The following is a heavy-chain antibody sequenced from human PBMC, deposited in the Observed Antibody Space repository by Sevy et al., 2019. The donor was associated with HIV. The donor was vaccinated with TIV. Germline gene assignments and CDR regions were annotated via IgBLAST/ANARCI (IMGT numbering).Heavy chain of an antibody. CDR2: IDYIGTT. CDR1: SGSISSSSYY. Sequence: SETLSLTCTVSSGSISSSSYYWGWIRQSPGKGLEWIASIDYIGTTYYNLALKSRVTITGDRSKNEVSLNLRFVTAADAAVYYCARYLRGDHASGFDFWGQGTPVTVSS. J-gene: IGHJ5*01. CDR3: ARYLRGDHASGFDF. D-gene: IGHD4-17*01. V-gene: IGHV4-39*01.